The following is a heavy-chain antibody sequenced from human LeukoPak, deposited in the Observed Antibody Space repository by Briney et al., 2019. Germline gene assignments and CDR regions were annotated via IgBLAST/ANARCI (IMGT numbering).Heavy chain of an antibody. D-gene: IGHD3-22*01. Sequence: PSETLSLTCTVSGGSISSSSYYWGWIRQPPGKGLEWIGSIYYSGSTYYNPSLKSRVTISVDTSKNQFSLKLSSVTAADTAVYYCARDRTPVIYYNSSGFDAFDIWGQGTMVTVSS. CDR3: ARDRTPVIYYNSSGFDAFDI. CDR2: IYYSGST. CDR1: GGSISSSSYY. V-gene: IGHV4-39*02. J-gene: IGHJ3*02.